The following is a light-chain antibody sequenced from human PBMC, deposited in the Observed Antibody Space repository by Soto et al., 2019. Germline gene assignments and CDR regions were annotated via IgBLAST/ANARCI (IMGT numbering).Light chain of an antibody. J-gene: IGLJ2*01. V-gene: IGLV2-14*01. CDR1: NSDVGGHDY. CDR3: SSYTSATPSHVV. Sequence: QSVLTQPAAVSGSPGQSITISCTGTNSDVGGHDYVSWYQHFPGKAPKLLIYTVTSRPSGVSTRFSGSKSGATASLIISGLQAEDEAEYFCSSYTSATPSHVVFGGGTQLTVL. CDR2: TVT.